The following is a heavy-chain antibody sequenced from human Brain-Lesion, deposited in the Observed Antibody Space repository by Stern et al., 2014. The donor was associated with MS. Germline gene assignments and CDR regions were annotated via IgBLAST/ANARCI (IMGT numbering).Heavy chain of an antibody. Sequence: EVQLVESGGVVLNPGGSLRLSCAASGFTFDDYAMHWVRQAPGKGLEWVSLITWDGGSTSYTDSVKGRFSISRDNRKSFLYLQMNSLRPEDTALYYCAGGLGFWGRGTLVTVSS. V-gene: IGHV3-43D*03. CDR1: GFTFDDYA. CDR3: AGGLGF. CDR2: ITWDGGST. D-gene: IGHD2-21*01. J-gene: IGHJ4*02.